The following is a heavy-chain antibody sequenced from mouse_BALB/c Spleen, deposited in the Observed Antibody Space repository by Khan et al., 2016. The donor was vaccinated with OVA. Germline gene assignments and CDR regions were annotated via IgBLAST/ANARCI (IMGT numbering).Heavy chain of an antibody. CDR1: GYTFTTYW. V-gene: IGHV1-7*01. CDR3: TRDRIDY. Sequence: QVQLQQSGAELAKPGASVKMSCKASGYTFTTYWLHWVKQRPGQGLEWIGYINPTSGYTDYNEKFKDKATLSAEKSSSTADMQLSSLTSEDSAVYYCTRDRIDYWGQGTTLTVSS. CDR2: INPTSGYT. J-gene: IGHJ2*01.